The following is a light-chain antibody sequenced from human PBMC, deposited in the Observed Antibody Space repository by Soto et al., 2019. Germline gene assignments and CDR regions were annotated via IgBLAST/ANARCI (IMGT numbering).Light chain of an antibody. CDR3: QQRSNWAT. CDR1: QSVSSD. Sequence: EIVMTQSPDTLSVSPGERAALSCRTSQSVSSDLAWYQQKPGQAPRLLIYDASNRATGIPARFSGSGSVTDFTLTISSLEPEDFAVYYCQQRSNWATFGPGTKVDIK. CDR2: DAS. V-gene: IGKV3-11*01. J-gene: IGKJ3*01.